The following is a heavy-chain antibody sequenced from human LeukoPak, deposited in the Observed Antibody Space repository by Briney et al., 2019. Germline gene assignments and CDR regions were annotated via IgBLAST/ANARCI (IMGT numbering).Heavy chain of an antibody. D-gene: IGHD1-26*01. Sequence: GGSLRLSCAASGFTVISNYMSWVRQAPGKGLEWVSVIYSGGSTYYADSVKGRFTISRDNSKNTLYLQMNSLRAEDTAVYYCARGRETYYFDYWGQGTLVTVSS. CDR1: GFTVISNY. J-gene: IGHJ4*02. V-gene: IGHV3-66*02. CDR3: ARGRETYYFDY. CDR2: IYSGGST.